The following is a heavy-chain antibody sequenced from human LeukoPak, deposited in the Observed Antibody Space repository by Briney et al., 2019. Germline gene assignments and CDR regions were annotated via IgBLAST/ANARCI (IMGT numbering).Heavy chain of an antibody. D-gene: IGHD3-9*01. Sequence: SETLSLTCAVYGGSFSGYYWSWIRQPPGKGLEWIGEINHSGSTNYNPSLKSRVTISVDTSKNQFSLKVSSVTAADTAVYYCARLAILTLDVDYWGQGTLVTVSS. V-gene: IGHV4-34*01. CDR3: ARLAILTLDVDY. CDR1: GGSFSGYY. CDR2: INHSGST. J-gene: IGHJ4*02.